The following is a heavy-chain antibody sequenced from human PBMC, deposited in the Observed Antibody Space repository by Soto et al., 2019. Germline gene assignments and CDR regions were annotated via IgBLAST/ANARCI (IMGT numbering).Heavy chain of an antibody. Sequence: DVQLVESGGGLVQPGGALRLSCVASGFNFRTDWMHWVRQAPGKGLEWVSRSKSDGRDTIYADSVQGRFTTSRDNAKNMLYLQMDSLRAEDTGVYFCVKDTYTSTIKGMDVWGQGTSVTVSS. CDR2: SKSDGRDT. D-gene: IGHD2-2*01. V-gene: IGHV3-74*01. J-gene: IGHJ6*02. CDR1: GFNFRTDW. CDR3: VKDTYTSTIKGMDV.